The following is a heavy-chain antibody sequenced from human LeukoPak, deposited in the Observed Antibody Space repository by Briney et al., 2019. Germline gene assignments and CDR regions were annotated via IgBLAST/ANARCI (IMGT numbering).Heavy chain of an antibody. CDR3: ARTVSDTWFDP. CDR1: GYSISSGYY. CDR2: IYHSGST. V-gene: IGHV4-38-2*02. D-gene: IGHD3-9*01. J-gene: IGHJ5*02. Sequence: PSETLSLTCTVSGYSISSGYYWGWIRQPPGKGLEWIGSIYHSGSTYYNPSLKSRVTISVDTSKNQFSLKLSSVTAADTAVYYCARTVSDTWFDPWDQGTLVTVSS.